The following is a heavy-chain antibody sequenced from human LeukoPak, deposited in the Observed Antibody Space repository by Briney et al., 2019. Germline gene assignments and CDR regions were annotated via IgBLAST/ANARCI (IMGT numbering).Heavy chain of an antibody. CDR3: AKGYYTGSYSPFDI. V-gene: IGHV3-9*03. CDR1: GFTFDDYA. CDR2: ISWNTGSI. Sequence: QPGGSLRLSCAASGFTFDDYAMHWVRQAPGKGLEWVSGISWNTGSIGYADSVKGRFTISRDNAKNSLYLRMNSLRSEDMALYYCAKGYYTGSYSPFDIWGQGTMVTVSS. J-gene: IGHJ3*02. D-gene: IGHD1-26*01.